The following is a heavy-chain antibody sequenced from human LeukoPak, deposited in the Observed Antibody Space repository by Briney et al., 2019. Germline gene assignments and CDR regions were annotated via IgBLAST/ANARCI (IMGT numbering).Heavy chain of an antibody. D-gene: IGHD6-13*01. CDR3: ARPGAIAEVESYFDY. CDR1: GYSFTSNW. V-gene: IGHV5-51*01. Sequence: GESLKISCKSSGYSFTSNWIGLVRQVSGLGLEWMGILYPCDSDTIYSRFFQGHVTLSAEQFISTAYLQWSRLKASDTAMYYCARPGAIAEVESYFDYWGQGTLVTGSS. CDR2: LYPCDSDT. J-gene: IGHJ4*02.